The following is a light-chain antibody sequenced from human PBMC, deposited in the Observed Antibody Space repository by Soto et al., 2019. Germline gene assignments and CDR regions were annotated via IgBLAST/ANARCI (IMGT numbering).Light chain of an antibody. V-gene: IGLV2-14*03. Sequence: QSVLTQPASLSGSPGQSITISCPGTSREFGGYNYVSWYQHHPGKVPKLVIYDVSKRPSGVSDRFSGSKSGNTASLTISGLQAEDEADYYCSSYSNSTTLYVFGTGTKVTVL. J-gene: IGLJ1*01. CDR2: DVS. CDR3: SSYSNSTTLYV. CDR1: SREFGGYNY.